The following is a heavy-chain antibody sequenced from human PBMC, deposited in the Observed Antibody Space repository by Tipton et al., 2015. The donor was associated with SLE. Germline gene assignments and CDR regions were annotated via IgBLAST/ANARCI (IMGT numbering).Heavy chain of an antibody. CDR3: AKNSGSYYFDD. Sequence: TLSLTCAVYGGSFSGYYWIWIRQPPGKGLEWIGEVNHTGSTNYNPSLKSRVTISVDTSKNQFSLKLTSVTAADTSVYYCAKNSGSYYFDDWGQGTLVTVSS. V-gene: IGHV4-34*01. CDR1: GGSFSGYY. D-gene: IGHD3-10*01. CDR2: VNHTGST. J-gene: IGHJ4*02.